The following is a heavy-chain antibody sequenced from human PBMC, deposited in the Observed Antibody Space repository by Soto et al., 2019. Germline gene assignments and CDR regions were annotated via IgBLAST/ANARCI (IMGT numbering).Heavy chain of an antibody. J-gene: IGHJ6*02. Sequence: ASVKVSCKASGFTFTSSAVQWVRQARGQRLEWIGWIVVGSGNTNYAQKFQERVTITRDMSTSTAYMELSSLRSEDTAVYYCAAEDAGAAAGTWYYYGMDVWGQGTTVTVSS. CDR1: GFTFTSSA. V-gene: IGHV1-58*01. D-gene: IGHD6-13*01. CDR3: AAEDAGAAAGTWYYYGMDV. CDR2: IVVGSGNT.